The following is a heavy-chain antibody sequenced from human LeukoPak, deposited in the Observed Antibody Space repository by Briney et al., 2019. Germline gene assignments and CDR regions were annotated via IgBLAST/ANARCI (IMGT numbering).Heavy chain of an antibody. D-gene: IGHD1-14*01. Sequence: SETLSLTCTVSGGSFSGYYWSWIRQPPGKGLEWIGEINHSGSTNYNPSLKSRVTISVDTSKNQFSLKLSSVTAADTAVSYCARAPGHTFYYCYYYMDVWGKGTTVTVSS. V-gene: IGHV4-34*01. CDR2: INHSGST. CDR1: GGSFSGYY. J-gene: IGHJ6*03. CDR3: ARAPGHTFYYCYYYMDV.